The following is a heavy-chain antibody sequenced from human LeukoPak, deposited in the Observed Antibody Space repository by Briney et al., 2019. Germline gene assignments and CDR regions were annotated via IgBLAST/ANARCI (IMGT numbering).Heavy chain of an antibody. CDR2: ISYDGSNT. V-gene: IGHV3-30-3*01. J-gene: IGHJ6*02. Sequence: GRSLRLSCAASGFTFSRYAMHWVRQAPGKGLEWVALISYDGSNTYYADSVKGRFTISRDNSKNTLYLRMNSLRGEDTAVYYCARGTWGSPGRLYDYGLEVWGQGTTVTVSS. CDR3: ARGTWGSPGRLYDYGLEV. CDR1: GFTFSRYA. D-gene: IGHD7-27*01.